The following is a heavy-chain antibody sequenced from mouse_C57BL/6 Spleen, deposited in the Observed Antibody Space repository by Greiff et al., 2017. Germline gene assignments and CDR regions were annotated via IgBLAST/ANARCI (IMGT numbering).Heavy chain of an antibody. J-gene: IGHJ2*01. V-gene: IGHV1-69*01. Sequence: QVQLQQPGAELVMPGASVKLSCKASGYTFTSYWMHWVQQRPGQGLEWIGEIDPSDSYTNYNQKFKGKSTLTVDKSSSTAYMQLSSLTSEASAVYYCARRGGSNYFDYWGKGTTLTVSS. CDR1: GYTFTSYW. CDR3: ARRGGSNYFDY. CDR2: IDPSDSYT. D-gene: IGHD1-1*01.